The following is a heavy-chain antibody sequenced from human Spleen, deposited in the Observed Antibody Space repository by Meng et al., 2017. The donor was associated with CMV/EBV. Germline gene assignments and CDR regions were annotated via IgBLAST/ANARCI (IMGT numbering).Heavy chain of an antibody. D-gene: IGHD3-22*01. CDR3: ARVSISGYSDSNDEQYYYYYVMDI. V-gene: IGHV3-21*01. CDR1: GFTFSNSD. J-gene: IGHJ6*02. CDR2: ISSGSFST. Sequence: GESLKISCAASGFTFSNSDMNWVRQAPGKGLEWVSSISSGSFSTFYADSVKGRFTISRDNAKNSLYLQMNSLRAEDTAVYYCARVSISGYSDSNDEQYYYYYVMDIWGQGTTVTVSS.